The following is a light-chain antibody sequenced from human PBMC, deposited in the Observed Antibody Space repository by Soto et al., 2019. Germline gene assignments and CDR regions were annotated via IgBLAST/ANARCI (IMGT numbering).Light chain of an antibody. J-gene: IGKJ5*01. V-gene: IGKV3-20*01. CDR3: QQYGSSLLR. CDR1: QSVSSSY. CDR2: GAS. Sequence: EIVLTQSPGTLSLSPGERATLSCRASQSVSSSYLAWYQQKPGQAPRLLIYGASSRATGIPDRFSGSGSGTDFTLTFIILEPEVFAVYYCQQYGSSLLRLGQGTRLEIK.